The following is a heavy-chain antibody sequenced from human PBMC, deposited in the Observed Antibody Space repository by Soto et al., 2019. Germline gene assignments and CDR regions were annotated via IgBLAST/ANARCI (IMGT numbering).Heavy chain of an antibody. Sequence: QVQLVQSGAEVRKPGSSVKVSCKASGGTFSRHAISWVRQAPGQGLEWMGGIIPIFGTANYAQKFQGRVTITADKSTSTAYMELSSLRSEDTAVYYCASNDDFWSGYVNWGQGTLVTVSS. D-gene: IGHD3-3*01. CDR3: ASNDDFWSGYVN. J-gene: IGHJ4*02. CDR1: GGTFSRHA. V-gene: IGHV1-69*06. CDR2: IIPIFGTA.